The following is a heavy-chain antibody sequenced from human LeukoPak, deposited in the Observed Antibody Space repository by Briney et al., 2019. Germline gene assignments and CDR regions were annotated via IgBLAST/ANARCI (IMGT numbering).Heavy chain of an antibody. V-gene: IGHV3-21*01. Sequence: PGGSLRLSCAASGFTFSSYSMNWVRQAPGRGLEWVSSIISSGTYIYYADSVKGRFTISRDNAKNSLYLRMNSLRAEDTAVYYCARDFGGYCSGGSCYSGWSDYWGQGTLVTVSS. D-gene: IGHD2-15*01. J-gene: IGHJ4*02. CDR1: GFTFSSYS. CDR2: IISSGTYI. CDR3: ARDFGGYCSGGSCYSGWSDY.